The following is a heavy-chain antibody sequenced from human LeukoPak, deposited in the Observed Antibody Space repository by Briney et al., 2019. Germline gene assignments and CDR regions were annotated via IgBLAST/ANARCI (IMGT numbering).Heavy chain of an antibody. CDR1: GHTFTGYY. D-gene: IGHD3-22*01. J-gene: IGHJ3*02. V-gene: IGHV1-2*02. CDR2: INANSGDT. CDR3: ASKWVTYYYNSSAYHYPTDVFDI. Sequence: ASVKVSCKASGHTFTGYYMHWVRQAPGQGFEWMGWINANSGDTNYAQKFQGRVTMTRDTSISTAYMELSRLRSDATAVYYCASKWVTYYYNSSAYHYPTDVFDIWGQGTMVTVSS.